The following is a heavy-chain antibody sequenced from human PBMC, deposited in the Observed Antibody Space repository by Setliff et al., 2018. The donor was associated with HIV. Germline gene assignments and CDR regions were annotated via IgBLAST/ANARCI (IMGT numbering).Heavy chain of an antibody. V-gene: IGHV7-4-1*02. Sequence: ASVKVSCKASGYTFTSYGMNWVRQAPGQGLEWMGWINTYTGKPMYAQGFRGRLVFSLDTSVNTAYLQINSLKAEDTAMYYCARVGSYWSTFDYWGQGALVTVSS. CDR2: INTYTGKP. CDR3: ARVGSYWSTFDY. J-gene: IGHJ4*02. D-gene: IGHD2-8*02. CDR1: GYTFTSYG.